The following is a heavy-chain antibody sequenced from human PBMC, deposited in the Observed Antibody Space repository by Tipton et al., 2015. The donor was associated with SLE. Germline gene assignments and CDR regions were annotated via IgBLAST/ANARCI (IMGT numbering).Heavy chain of an antibody. J-gene: IGHJ4*02. CDR3: ARLDATTAF. D-gene: IGHD1-1*01. CDR1: GGSISSSSYY. V-gene: IGHV4-39*07. Sequence: PGLVKPSETLSLTCTVSGGSISSSSYYWGWIRQPPGKGLEWIGSIYYSGSTYYSPSLKSRVAISVDTSKNQFSLKLTYVTAADTAVYYCARLDATTAFWGQGTLVTVSS. CDR2: IYYSGST.